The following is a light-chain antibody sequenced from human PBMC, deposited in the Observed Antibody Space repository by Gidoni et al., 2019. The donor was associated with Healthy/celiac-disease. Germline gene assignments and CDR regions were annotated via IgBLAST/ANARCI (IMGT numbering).Light chain of an antibody. J-gene: IGKJ3*01. CDR3: QQLNSYPQPT. Sequence: DIQLTQSPSFLSASVGDRVTITCRASQGISSYLAWYQQKPGKAPKLLIYAASTLQSGVPSRFSGSGSGTEFTLTISSLQPEDFATYYCQQLNSYPQPTFXPXTKVDIK. V-gene: IGKV1-9*01. CDR1: QGISSY. CDR2: AAS.